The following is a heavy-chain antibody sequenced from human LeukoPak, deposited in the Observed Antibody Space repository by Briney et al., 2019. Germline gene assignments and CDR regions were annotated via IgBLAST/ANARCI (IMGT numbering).Heavy chain of an antibody. CDR1: GYTFTSYD. D-gene: IGHD3-22*01. J-gene: IGHJ4*02. Sequence: GASVKVSCKASGYTFTSYDINWVRQATGQGLEWMGWMNPNSGNTGYAQKFQGRVTITADKSTSTAYMELSSLRSEDTAVYYCARDPDDSSGYPIDYWGQGTLVTVSS. CDR2: MNPNSGNT. CDR3: ARDPDDSSGYPIDY. V-gene: IGHV1-8*01.